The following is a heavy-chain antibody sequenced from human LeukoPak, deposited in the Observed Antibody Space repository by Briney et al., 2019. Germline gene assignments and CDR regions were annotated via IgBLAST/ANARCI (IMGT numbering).Heavy chain of an antibody. V-gene: IGHV3-21*01. D-gene: IGHD5-18*01. CDR1: GFTFSSYG. Sequence: PGGSLRLSCAASGFTFSSYGMHWVRQAPGKGLEWVSSTSSSSSYIYYADSVKGRFTISRDNAKKSLYLQMNRLRAEDTAVYYCARRDTAMVRYWGQGTLVTVSS. J-gene: IGHJ4*02. CDR2: TSSSSSYI. CDR3: ARRDTAMVRY.